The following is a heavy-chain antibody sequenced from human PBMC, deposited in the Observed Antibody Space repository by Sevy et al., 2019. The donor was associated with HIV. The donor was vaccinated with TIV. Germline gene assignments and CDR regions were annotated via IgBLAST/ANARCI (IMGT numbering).Heavy chain of an antibody. J-gene: IGHJ3*02. CDR3: AREVREMATIFAFDI. D-gene: IGHD5-12*01. CDR2: ISSSSSYI. Sequence: GGSLRLSCAASGFTFSSYSMNWVRQAPGKGLEWVSSISSSSSYIYYAHSVKGRFTISRDNAKNSLYLQMNSLRAEDTAVYYCAREVREMATIFAFDIWGQGTMVTVSS. V-gene: IGHV3-21*01. CDR1: GFTFSSYS.